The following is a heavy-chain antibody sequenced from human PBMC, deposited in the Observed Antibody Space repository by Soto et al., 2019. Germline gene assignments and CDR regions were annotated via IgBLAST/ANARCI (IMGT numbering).Heavy chain of an antibody. J-gene: IGHJ6*02. CDR3: ARTQYSGSYLDV. D-gene: IGHD1-26*01. CDR1: GFTVSSNY. Sequence: GGSLRLSCAASGFTVSSNYMSWVRQAPGKGLEWVSVIYSGGSTYYADSVKGRFTISRDNSKNTLYLQMNSLRAEDTAVYYCARTQYSGSYLDVWGQGTTVTVSS. CDR2: IYSGGST. V-gene: IGHV3-53*01.